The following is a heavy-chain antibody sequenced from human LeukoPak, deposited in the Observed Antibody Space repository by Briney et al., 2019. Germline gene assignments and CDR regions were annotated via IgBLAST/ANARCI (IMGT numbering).Heavy chain of an antibody. V-gene: IGHV3-9*01. D-gene: IGHD3-22*01. Sequence: GGSLRLSCATSGFIFSDFNMNWVRQAPGKGLEWVSTITWNGGDMGYADSVKGRFTIPRDNAKNSLYLQMNSLRAEDTALYYCAKGFSSGRAELDYWGQGTLVTVSS. J-gene: IGHJ4*02. CDR1: GFIFSDFN. CDR2: ITWNGGDM. CDR3: AKGFSSGRAELDY.